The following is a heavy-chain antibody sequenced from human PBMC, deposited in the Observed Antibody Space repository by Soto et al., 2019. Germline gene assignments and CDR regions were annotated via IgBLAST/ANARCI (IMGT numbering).Heavy chain of an antibody. CDR2: ISSSSSYT. CDR1: GFTFSDYY. J-gene: IGHJ4*02. D-gene: IGHD2-2*01. CDR3: AIGTYCSSTSCRSPGVDY. V-gene: IGHV3-11*05. Sequence: QVQLVESGGGLVKPGGSLRLSCAASGFTFSDYYMSWIRQAPGQGLEWVSYISSSSSYTNYADSVKGRFTISRDNAKNSLYLQMNSLRAEDTAVYYCAIGTYCSSTSCRSPGVDYWGQGTLVTVSS.